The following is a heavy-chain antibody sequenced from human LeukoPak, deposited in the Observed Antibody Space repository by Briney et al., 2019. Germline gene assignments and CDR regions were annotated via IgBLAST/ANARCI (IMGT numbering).Heavy chain of an antibody. CDR2: ISSSSSYI. CDR3: ARGDSGWPPYYYYYMDV. Sequence: QPGGSLRLXCAASGFTFSSYSMNWARQAPGKGLEWVSSISSSSSYIYYADSVKGRFTVSRDNAKNSLYLQMNSLRAEDTAVYYCARGDSGWPPYYYYYMDVWGKGTTVTVSS. J-gene: IGHJ6*03. CDR1: GFTFSSYS. V-gene: IGHV3-21*01. D-gene: IGHD5-12*01.